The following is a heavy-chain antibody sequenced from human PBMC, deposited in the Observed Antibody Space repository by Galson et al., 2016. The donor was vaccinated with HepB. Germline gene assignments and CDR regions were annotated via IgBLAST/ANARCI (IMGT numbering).Heavy chain of an antibody. Sequence: SETLSLTCAVSGDSINNRNWWSWVRQAPGKGLQWIGEVYHTGSTNYDPSLRSRVRISVDKSKNEISLNLTSVTAADTAVYYCARVPGKVSTRPPYHFYYYAMDVWGPGTTVVVPS. CDR1: GDSINNRNW. CDR3: ARVPGKVSTRPPYHFYYYAMDV. D-gene: IGHD4-23*01. J-gene: IGHJ6*02. V-gene: IGHV4-4*02. CDR2: VYHTGST.